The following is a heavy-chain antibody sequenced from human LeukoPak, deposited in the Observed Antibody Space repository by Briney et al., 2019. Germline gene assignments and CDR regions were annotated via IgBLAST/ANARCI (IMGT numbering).Heavy chain of an antibody. J-gene: IGHJ6*04. Sequence: SVKVSCKASGFTFTSSAVQWVRQARGQRLEWIGWIVVGSGNTNYAQKFQERVTITRDMSTSTAYMELRSLRSDDTAVYYCARIYSGSWVDVWGKGTTVTVSS. CDR2: IVVGSGNT. V-gene: IGHV1-58*01. CDR1: GFTFTSSA. CDR3: ARIYSGSWVDV. D-gene: IGHD1-26*01.